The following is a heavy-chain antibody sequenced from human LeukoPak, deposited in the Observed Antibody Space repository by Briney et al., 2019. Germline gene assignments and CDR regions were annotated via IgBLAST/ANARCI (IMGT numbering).Heavy chain of an antibody. V-gene: IGHV3-21*01. J-gene: IGHJ4*02. Sequence: PGGSLRLSCAASGFTFSSYSMNWVRQAPGKGLEWVSSISSSSSYIYYADSVKGRFTISRDNAKNSLYLQMNSLRAEDTAVYYCARAAMVIGDFDYRGQGTLVTVSS. CDR2: ISSSSSYI. CDR3: ARAAMVIGDFDY. D-gene: IGHD5-18*01. CDR1: GFTFSSYS.